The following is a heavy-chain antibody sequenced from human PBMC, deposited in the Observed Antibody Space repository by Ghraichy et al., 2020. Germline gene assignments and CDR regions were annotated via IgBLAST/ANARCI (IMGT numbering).Heavy chain of an antibody. D-gene: IGHD4-17*01. Sequence: SETLSLTCAVYGGSFSGYYWSWIRQPPGKGLEWIGEINHSGRTNYNPSLKSRVTISVDTSKNQISLKLSSVTAADTAVYYCARGEMTTVTRGHYYGMDVWGQGTTVTVSS. CDR2: INHSGRT. CDR3: ARGEMTTVTRGHYYGMDV. V-gene: IGHV4-34*01. CDR1: GGSFSGYY. J-gene: IGHJ6*02.